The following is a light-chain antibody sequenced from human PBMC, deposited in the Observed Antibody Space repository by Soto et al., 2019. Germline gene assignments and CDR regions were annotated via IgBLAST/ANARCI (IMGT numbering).Light chain of an antibody. V-gene: IGKV4-1*01. CDR2: RAS. CDR1: QSVLYSSNNKSY. Sequence: DIVMTQSPDSLAVSLGERATINCKSSQSVLYSSNNKSYLAWYQQKPGQSPNLLIYRASTRESGVPDRFSGSGSGTDFTLTISSLQAEDVAVYYCQQYYAAPWTFGQGTKVEIK. CDR3: QQYYAAPWT. J-gene: IGKJ1*01.